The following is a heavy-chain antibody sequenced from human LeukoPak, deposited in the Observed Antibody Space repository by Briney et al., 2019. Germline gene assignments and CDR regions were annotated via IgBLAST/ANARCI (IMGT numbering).Heavy chain of an antibody. CDR3: TRAGMEV. J-gene: IGHJ6*02. CDR1: EFNFSSSW. Sequence: GGCLRLSCAASEFNFSSSWMIWVRQAPGKGLEWVANIKQDGSETYYVDSVKGRFTITRDNAKTSLYLQMNSMRAEDTAVYFCTRAGMEVWGQGTTVIVSS. CDR2: IKQDGSET. V-gene: IGHV3-7*01.